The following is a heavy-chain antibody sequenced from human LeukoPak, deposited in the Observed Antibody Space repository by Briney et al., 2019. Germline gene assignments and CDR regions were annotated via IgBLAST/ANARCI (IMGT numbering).Heavy chain of an antibody. Sequence: RASVKVSCKASGYTFTSYYMHWVRQAPGQGLEWMGIINPSGGSTSYAQKFQGRVTMTRDMSTSTVYMELSSLRSEDTAVYYCARAGGYSMTPNDAFDIWGQGTMVTVSS. CDR3: ARAGGYSMTPNDAFDI. CDR1: GYTFTSYY. J-gene: IGHJ3*02. CDR2: INPSGGST. D-gene: IGHD3-22*01. V-gene: IGHV1-46*01.